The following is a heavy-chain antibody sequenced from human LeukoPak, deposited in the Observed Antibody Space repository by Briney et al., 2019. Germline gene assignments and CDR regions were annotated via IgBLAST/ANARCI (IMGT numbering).Heavy chain of an antibody. CDR3: ARAAIAVAGTFYYYGMDV. V-gene: IGHV4-4*02. Sequence: SGTLSLTCAVSGGAISSSNWWRWVRQPPGKGLEWIGVIYHSGSTNYNPSLKSRVTISVDKSKNQFSLKLSSVTAADTAVYYCARAAIAVAGTFYYYGMDVWGQGNTVTVSS. CDR1: GGAISSSNW. J-gene: IGHJ6*02. D-gene: IGHD6-19*01. CDR2: IYHSGST.